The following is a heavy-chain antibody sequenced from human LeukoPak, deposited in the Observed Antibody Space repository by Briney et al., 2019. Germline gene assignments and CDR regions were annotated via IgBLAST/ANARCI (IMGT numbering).Heavy chain of an antibody. CDR1: GFTFSTYE. CDR2: IIGDGTTT. V-gene: IGHV3-48*03. CDR3: VRDRGGTYSGDNLFDP. D-gene: IGHD1/OR15-1a*01. Sequence: GWSLRLXCAASGFTFSTYEMNWVRQAPGKGLEWLSYIIGDGTTTQYADSVRDRFTISRDNDKNSLYLQMNSLRADDTAVYYCVRDRGGTYSGDNLFDPWGQGTLVTVSS. J-gene: IGHJ5*02.